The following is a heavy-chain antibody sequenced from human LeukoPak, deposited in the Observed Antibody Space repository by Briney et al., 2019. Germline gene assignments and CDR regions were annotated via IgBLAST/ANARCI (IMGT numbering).Heavy chain of an antibody. D-gene: IGHD3-22*01. J-gene: IGHJ4*02. Sequence: SVKVSCKASGGTFSSYAISWVRQAPGQGLEWMGRIISILGIANYAQKFQGRVTITADKSTSTAYMELSSLRSEDTAVYYCAREYYDSSGSLTFDYWGQGTLVTVSS. V-gene: IGHV1-69*04. CDR2: IISILGIA. CDR1: GGTFSSYA. CDR3: AREYYDSSGSLTFDY.